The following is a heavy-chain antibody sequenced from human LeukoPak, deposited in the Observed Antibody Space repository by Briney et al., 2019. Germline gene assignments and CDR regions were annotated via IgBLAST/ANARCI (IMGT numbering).Heavy chain of an antibody. Sequence: GGSLRLSCAASGFPFSSYSMNWVRQAPGKGLEWVSSISSSRSYIYYADSVKGRFTISRDNAKNSLYLQMNSLRAEDTAVYYCARDVPLDYWGQGTLVTVSS. CDR3: ARDVPLDY. CDR2: ISSSRSYI. J-gene: IGHJ4*02. CDR1: GFPFSSYS. V-gene: IGHV3-21*01.